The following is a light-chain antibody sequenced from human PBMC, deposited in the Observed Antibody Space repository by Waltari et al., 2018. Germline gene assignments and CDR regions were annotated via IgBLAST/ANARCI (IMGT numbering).Light chain of an antibody. Sequence: DIQMTQSPSSLSASVGDTVTITCQASQGIGNNLNWYQQKPGKAPKLLIYRASSLQSGIPSRFSGSGSGTDFTLTISSLQPEEFATYYWQQGYSYPLTFGGGTKVEIK. CDR1: QGIGNN. J-gene: IGKJ4*01. CDR2: RAS. V-gene: IGKV1-16*01. CDR3: QQGYSYPLT.